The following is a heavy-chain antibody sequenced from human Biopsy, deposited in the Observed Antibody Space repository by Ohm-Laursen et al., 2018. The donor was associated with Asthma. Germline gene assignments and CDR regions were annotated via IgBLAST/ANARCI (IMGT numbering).Heavy chain of an antibody. CDR2: ISYDGSNK. V-gene: IGHV3-30*18. CDR1: GFTFGDYC. J-gene: IGHJ6*02. CDR3: AKDTEGRYDFWSGLSYNYYGMDV. D-gene: IGHD3-3*01. Sequence: SLRLSCSASGFTFGDYCMSWVRQAPGKGLEWVAVISYDGSNKYYADSVKGRFTISRDNSKNTLYLQMNSLRAEDTAVYYCAKDTEGRYDFWSGLSYNYYGMDVWGQGTTVTVSS.